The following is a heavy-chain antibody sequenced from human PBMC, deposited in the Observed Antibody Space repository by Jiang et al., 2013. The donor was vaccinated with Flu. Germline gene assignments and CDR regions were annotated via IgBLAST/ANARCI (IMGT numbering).Heavy chain of an antibody. V-gene: IGHV3-11*01. CDR3: ARGSSGYYY. Sequence: ISSSGSTIYYADSVKGRFTISRDNAKNSLYLQMNSLRAEDTAVYYCARGSSGYYYWGQGTLVTVSS. D-gene: IGHD3-22*01. J-gene: IGHJ4*02. CDR2: ISSSGSTI.